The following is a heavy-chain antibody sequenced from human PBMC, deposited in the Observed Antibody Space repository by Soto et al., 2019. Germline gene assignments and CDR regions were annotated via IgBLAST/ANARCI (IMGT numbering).Heavy chain of an antibody. J-gene: IGHJ4*02. D-gene: IGHD2-15*01. CDR2: IIPILGIA. Sequence: QVQLVQSGAEVKKPGSSVKVSCKASGGTFSSYTISWVRPAPGQGLEWMGRIIPILGIANYAQKFQGRVTITADKSTSTAYMELSSLRSEDTAVYYCARGGYCSGGSCYPDYWGQGTLVTVSS. V-gene: IGHV1-69*02. CDR3: ARGGYCSGGSCYPDY. CDR1: GGTFSSYT.